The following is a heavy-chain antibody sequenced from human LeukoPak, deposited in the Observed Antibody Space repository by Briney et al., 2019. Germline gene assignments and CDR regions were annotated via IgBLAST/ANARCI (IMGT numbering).Heavy chain of an antibody. CDR3: ARGSGWYDY. V-gene: IGHV3-20*04. D-gene: IGHD6-19*01. CDR2: LNWNGVST. J-gene: IGHJ4*02. CDR1: GFTFDDYG. Sequence: SGGSLRLSCAASGFTFDDYGMSWVRQAPGKGLEWVSGLNWNGVSTGYADPVKGRFTISRDNAKNSLYLQMNSPRAEDTALYYCARGSGWYDYWGQGTLVTVSS.